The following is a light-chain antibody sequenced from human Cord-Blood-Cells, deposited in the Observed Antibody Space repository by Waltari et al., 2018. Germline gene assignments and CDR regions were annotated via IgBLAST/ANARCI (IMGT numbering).Light chain of an antibody. J-gene: IGLJ1*01. CDR2: DVS. CDR1: SSDVGGYDY. V-gene: IGLV2-14*01. Sequence: QSALTQPASVSGSPGQSITISCTGTSSDVGGYDYVSWFQQHQGKAPKPMIYDVSNRPSGVSKRCSGSKSGNTASLTISGLQAEDEADYYCSSYTSSSTYVFGTGTKVTVL. CDR3: SSYTSSSTYV.